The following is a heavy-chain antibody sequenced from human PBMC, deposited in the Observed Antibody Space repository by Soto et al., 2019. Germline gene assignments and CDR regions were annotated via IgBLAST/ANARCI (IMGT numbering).Heavy chain of an antibody. CDR1: GFTFSSYA. V-gene: IGHV3-23*01. Sequence: GGSLRLSCAASGFTFSSYAMSWVRQAPGKGLEWVSAISGSGGSTYYADSVKGRFTISRDNSKNTLYLQMNSLRAEDTAVYYCAKGFNSLRGGYYYYMDVWGKGTTVTVSS. J-gene: IGHJ6*03. D-gene: IGHD4-17*01. CDR3: AKGFNSLRGGYYYYMDV. CDR2: ISGSGGST.